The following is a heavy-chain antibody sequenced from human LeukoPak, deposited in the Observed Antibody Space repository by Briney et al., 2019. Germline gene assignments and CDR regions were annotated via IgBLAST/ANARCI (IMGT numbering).Heavy chain of an antibody. J-gene: IGHJ4*02. Sequence: GGSLRLSCAASGFTFSSYAMSWVRQAPGKGLEWVSAISGSGGSTYYADSVKGRFTISRDNSKNTLYLQTNSLRAEDTAMYYCAKVNPPRGGRSGWYEANDYWGQGTLVTVSS. CDR2: ISGSGGST. V-gene: IGHV3-23*01. CDR1: GFTFSSYA. CDR3: AKVNPPRGGRSGWYEANDY. D-gene: IGHD6-19*01.